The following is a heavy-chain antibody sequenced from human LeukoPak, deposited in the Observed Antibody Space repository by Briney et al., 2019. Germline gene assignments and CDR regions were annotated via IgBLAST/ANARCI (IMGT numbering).Heavy chain of an antibody. CDR3: ARDDYYDSSGYLDY. J-gene: IGHJ4*02. CDR1: GFTFSSYG. Sequence: GGSLRLTCAASGFTFSSYGMHWVRQAPGKGLQWVAVIWYDGSNKYYADSVKGRFTISRDNSKNTLYLQMNSLRAEDTAVYYCARDDYYDSSGYLDYWGQGTLVTVSS. CDR2: IWYDGSNK. D-gene: IGHD3-22*01. V-gene: IGHV3-33*01.